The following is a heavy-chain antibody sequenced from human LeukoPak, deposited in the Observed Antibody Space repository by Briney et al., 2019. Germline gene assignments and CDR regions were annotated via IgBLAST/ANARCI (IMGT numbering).Heavy chain of an antibody. D-gene: IGHD2-21*01. CDR1: GYTFTGYY. Sequence: GASVKVSCKASGYTFTGYYMHWVRQAPGQGLEWMGWINPNSGGTNYAQKFQGRVTMTRDTSISTAYMELSRLRSDDTAVYYCASSILRRGSSRLFYYYGMDVWGQGTTVTVSS. CDR3: ASSILRRGSSRLFYYYGMDV. V-gene: IGHV1-2*02. J-gene: IGHJ6*02. CDR2: INPNSGGT.